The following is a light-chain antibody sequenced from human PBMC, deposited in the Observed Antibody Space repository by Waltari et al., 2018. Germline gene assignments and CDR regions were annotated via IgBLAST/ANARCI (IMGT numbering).Light chain of an antibody. CDR3: SSYTSSSTWV. CDR2: DVS. V-gene: IGLV2-14*01. CDR1: SSDVGGYNY. J-gene: IGLJ3*02. Sequence: QSALTQPASVSGSPGQSITISCTGTSSDVGGYNYVSWYQQHPGKAPKLMIYDVSKRPSGVSNRFSGSKAGNTASRTISGLQAEDEADDYCSSYTSSSTWVFGGGTKLTVL.